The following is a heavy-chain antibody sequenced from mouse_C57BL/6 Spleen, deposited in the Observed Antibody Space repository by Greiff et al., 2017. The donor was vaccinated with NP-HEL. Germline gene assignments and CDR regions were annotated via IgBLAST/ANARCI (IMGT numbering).Heavy chain of an antibody. CDR2: IYPGDGDT. J-gene: IGHJ1*03. D-gene: IGHD1-1*01. V-gene: IGHV1-82*01. CDR1: GYAFSSSW. Sequence: QVQLQQSGPELVKPGASVKLSCKASGYAFSSSWMNWVKQRPGKGLEWIGRIYPGDGDTNYNGKFKGKATLTVDKSSSTAYMQLSSLTSEDSAVYVCAREDYGSSYGYFEVWGTGTTVTVSS. CDR3: AREDYGSSYGYFEV.